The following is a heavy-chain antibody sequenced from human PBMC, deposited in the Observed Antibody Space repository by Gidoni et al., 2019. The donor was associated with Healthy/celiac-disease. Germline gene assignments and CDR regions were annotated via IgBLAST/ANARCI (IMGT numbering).Heavy chain of an antibody. V-gene: IGHV2-5*01. D-gene: IGHD6-13*01. Sequence: QITLKESGPTLVKPTQTLTLTCTFSGSSLSTRGVGVGWIRQPPGKALEWLALIYWNDDKRYSPSLKSRLTITKDTAKNQVVLTMTNMDPVDTATYYCAHDSAVARIAAAGTVFDYWGQGTLVTVSS. J-gene: IGHJ4*02. CDR3: AHDSAVARIAAAGTVFDY. CDR1: GSSLSTRGVG. CDR2: IYWNDDK.